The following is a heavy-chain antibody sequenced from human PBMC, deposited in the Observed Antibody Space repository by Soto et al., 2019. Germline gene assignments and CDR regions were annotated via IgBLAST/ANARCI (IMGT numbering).Heavy chain of an antibody. Sequence: ETLSLTCAVYGGSFSGYYWSWIRQPPGKGLEWIGEINHSGSTNYNPSLKSRVTISVDTSKNQFSLKLSSVTAADTAVYYCARGLLYYDFWSGYYFAWFDPWGQGTLVTVSS. D-gene: IGHD3-3*01. CDR2: INHSGST. J-gene: IGHJ5*02. CDR1: GGSFSGYY. V-gene: IGHV4-34*01. CDR3: ARGLLYYDFWSGYYFAWFDP.